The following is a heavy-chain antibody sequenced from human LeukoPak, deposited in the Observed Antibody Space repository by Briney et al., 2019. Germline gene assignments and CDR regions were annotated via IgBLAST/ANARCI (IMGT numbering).Heavy chain of an antibody. CDR2: ISYDGSNK. V-gene: IGHV3-30*18. J-gene: IGHJ4*02. CDR1: GFTFSSYG. CDR3: AKGPDLLVWFGELLS. Sequence: GGSLRLSCAASGFTFSSYGMHWVRQAPGKGLEGVAVISYDGSNKYHADSVKGRFTISRDNSRNTLFLQMNSLRAEDTAVYYCAKGPDLLVWFGELLSWGQGTLVSVSS. D-gene: IGHD3-10*01.